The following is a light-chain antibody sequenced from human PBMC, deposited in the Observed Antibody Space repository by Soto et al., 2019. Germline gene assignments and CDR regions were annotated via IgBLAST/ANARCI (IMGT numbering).Light chain of an antibody. CDR1: QSISTW. CDR2: DAS. CDR3: QQYKDYWT. Sequence: DIQMTRSPSTLSASVGDRVTITCRASQSISTWLAWYQQKPGKAPKILIYDASSLESGVQSSFSGSGSGTEFTLTITSLQPEDFASYYCQQYKDYWTCGQGTKVDIK. V-gene: IGKV1-5*01. J-gene: IGKJ1*01.